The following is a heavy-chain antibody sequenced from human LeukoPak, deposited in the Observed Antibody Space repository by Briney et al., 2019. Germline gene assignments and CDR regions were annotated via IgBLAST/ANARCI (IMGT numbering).Heavy chain of an antibody. V-gene: IGHV3-23*01. CDR1: GFTVSNNY. CDR2: FSGSGGST. D-gene: IGHD6-13*01. Sequence: GGSLRLSCAASGFTVSNNYMTWVRQPPGKGLEWVSAFSGSGGSTYYADSVKGRFTISRDNSKNTLYLQMNSLRAEDTAVYYCAKVPGGSSWYAGVDYWGQGTLVTVSS. J-gene: IGHJ4*02. CDR3: AKVPGGSSWYAGVDY.